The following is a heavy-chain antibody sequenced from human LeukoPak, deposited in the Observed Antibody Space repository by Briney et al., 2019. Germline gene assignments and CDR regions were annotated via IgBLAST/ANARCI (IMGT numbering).Heavy chain of an antibody. CDR1: GFAFTSST. D-gene: IGHD3-22*01. CDR2: IVVGSGNT. V-gene: IGHV1-58*02. Sequence: SVKVSCKASGFAFTSSTMQWVRQARGQRLEWIGWIVVGSGNTNYAQKFQERVTITRDMSTSTAYMELSSLRSEDTAVYYCAATGGSSAYSALSSWGQGALVTVSS. J-gene: IGHJ5*02. CDR3: AATGGSSAYSALSS.